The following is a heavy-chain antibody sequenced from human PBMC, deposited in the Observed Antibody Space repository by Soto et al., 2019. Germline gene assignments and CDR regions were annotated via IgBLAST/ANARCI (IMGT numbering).Heavy chain of an antibody. D-gene: IGHD6-13*01. CDR3: ARDVGREGSGWYKRYYYYGMDV. CDR1: GFTFSSYW. J-gene: IGHJ6*02. V-gene: IGHV3-7*01. CDR2: IKQDGSEK. Sequence: GGSLRLSCAASGFTFSSYWMSWVRQAPGKGLEWVANIKQDGSEKYYVDSVKGRFTISRDNAKNSLYLQMNSLRAEDTAVYYCARDVGREGSGWYKRYYYYGMDVWGQGTTVTVSS.